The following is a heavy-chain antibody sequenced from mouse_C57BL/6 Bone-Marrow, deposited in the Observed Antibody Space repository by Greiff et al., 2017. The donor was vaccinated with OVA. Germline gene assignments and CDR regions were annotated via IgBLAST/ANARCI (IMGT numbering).Heavy chain of an antibody. CDR3: ARGSGYYAMDY. J-gene: IGHJ4*01. D-gene: IGHD1-3*01. Sequence: EVQVVESGGGLVKPGGSLKLSCAASGSTFSSYAMSWVRQTPEKRLEWVATISDGGSYTYYPDNVKGRFTISRDNAKNNLYLQMSHLKSEDTAMYYCARGSGYYAMDYWGQGTSVTVSS. V-gene: IGHV5-4*01. CDR2: ISDGGSYT. CDR1: GSTFSSYA.